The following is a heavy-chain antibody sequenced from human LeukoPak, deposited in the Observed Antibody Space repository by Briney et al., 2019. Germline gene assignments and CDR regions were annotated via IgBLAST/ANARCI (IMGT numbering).Heavy chain of an antibody. CDR1: GFTFSSYG. CDR2: ISYDGSNK. D-gene: IGHD6-13*01. Sequence: PGRSLRLSCAASGFTFSSYGMHWVRQAPGKGLEWVAVISYDGSNKYYADSVKGRFTISRDNSKNTLYLQMNSLRAEDTAVYYCAKGKGIAAAGTGYWGQGTLVTVSS. V-gene: IGHV3-30*18. CDR3: AKGKGIAAAGTGY. J-gene: IGHJ4*02.